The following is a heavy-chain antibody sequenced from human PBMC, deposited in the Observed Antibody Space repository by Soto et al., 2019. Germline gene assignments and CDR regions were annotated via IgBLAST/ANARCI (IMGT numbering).Heavy chain of an antibody. J-gene: IGHJ4*02. D-gene: IGHD5-12*01. CDR1: GFTFSDYC. CDR2: ISSGGNFI. V-gene: IGHV3-21*06. Sequence: KPGGSLRLSCVVSGFTFSDYCMNWVRQAPGRGLEWVASISSGGNFIYYADSVRGRFTISRDNAENSLYLQMNSLRAEDTAVYYCARVGPRDGYKSLDSWGQGTLVTVSS. CDR3: ARVGPRDGYKSLDS.